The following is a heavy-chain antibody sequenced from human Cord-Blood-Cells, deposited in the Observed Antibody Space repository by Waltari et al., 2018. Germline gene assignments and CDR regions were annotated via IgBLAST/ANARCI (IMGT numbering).Heavy chain of an antibody. D-gene: IGHD1-1*01. CDR3: ARGQGYNWNVFDY. Sequence: QVQLVQSGAEVKKPGSSVKVSCKASGGTFSSYAISWVRQAPGQGLEWMGRSIPSLGIANDAQKFQGRVTITADKSTSTAYMELSSLRSEDTAVYYCARGQGYNWNVFDYWGQGTLVTVSS. CDR1: GGTFSSYA. J-gene: IGHJ4*02. CDR2: SIPSLGIA. V-gene: IGHV1-69*09.